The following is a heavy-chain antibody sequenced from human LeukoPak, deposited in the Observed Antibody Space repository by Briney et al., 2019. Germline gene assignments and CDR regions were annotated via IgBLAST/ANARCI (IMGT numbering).Heavy chain of an antibody. CDR3: AKESYYGSGTY. CDR2: ISTYNGDT. J-gene: IGHJ4*02. D-gene: IGHD3-10*01. CDR1: GYIFTSYG. Sequence: ASVKVSCKASGYIFTSYGITWVRQAPGQGLEWMGWISTYNGDTNYAQNLQGRVTMTTDTSTSTAYMDLRSLRAEDTAVYYCAKESYYGSGTYWGQGTLVTVSS. V-gene: IGHV1-18*01.